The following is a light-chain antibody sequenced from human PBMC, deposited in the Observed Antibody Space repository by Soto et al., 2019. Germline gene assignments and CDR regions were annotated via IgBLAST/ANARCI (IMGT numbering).Light chain of an antibody. CDR2: GAS. V-gene: IGKV3D-15*01. Sequence: EIVMTQSPATLSVSPGERATLSCRASQSVSGNLAWYQQKPGQAPRLLIYGASTRATGIPARFSCSGSGTEFTLTFASLQSEDLTVYYRLQHHNSPPTFGQGTKVEIQ. CDR3: LQHHNSPPT. CDR1: QSVSGN. J-gene: IGKJ1*01.